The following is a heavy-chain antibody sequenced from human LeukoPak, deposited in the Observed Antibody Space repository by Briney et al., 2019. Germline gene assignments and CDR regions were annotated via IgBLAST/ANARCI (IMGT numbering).Heavy chain of an antibody. J-gene: IGHJ6*03. D-gene: IGHD4-11*01. Sequence: SETLSLTCAVYGGSFSGYYWSWIRQPPGKGLEWIGEINHSGSTNYNPSLKSRVTISVDTSKNQFSLKLSSVTAAATAVYYCARRMTTATAGYYYYMDVWGKGTTVTVSS. V-gene: IGHV4-34*01. CDR1: GGSFSGYY. CDR3: ARRMTTATAGYYYYMDV. CDR2: INHSGST.